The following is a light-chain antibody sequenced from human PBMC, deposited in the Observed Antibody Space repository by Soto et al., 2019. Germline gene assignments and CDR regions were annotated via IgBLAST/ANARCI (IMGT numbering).Light chain of an antibody. Sequence: NFMLTQPHSVSASPGKTVTISCTGSSGSIASNYVQWYQQRPGSAPTTVIYEDNQRPSGVPDRFSGSIDDSSNSASLSISGLRTEDEADYYCQSFDSSNVIFGGGTKLTVL. CDR2: EDN. V-gene: IGLV6-57*02. J-gene: IGLJ2*01. CDR1: SGSIASNY. CDR3: QSFDSSNVI.